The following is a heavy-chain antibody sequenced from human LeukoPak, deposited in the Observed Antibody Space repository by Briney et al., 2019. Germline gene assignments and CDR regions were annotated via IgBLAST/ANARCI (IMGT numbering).Heavy chain of an antibody. CDR2: IRYDGSNK. J-gene: IGHJ4*02. CDR1: GFTFSNYG. CDR3: AKDPKWERPL. D-gene: IGHD1-26*01. V-gene: IGHV3-30*02. Sequence: GGSVRLFRAASGFTFSNYGMHWVRQAPGKGLEWVAFIRYDGSNKYYADSVKGRFTISRDNSKNTLHLQMNSLRPEDTAVYYCAKDPKWERPLWGQGTLVTVSS.